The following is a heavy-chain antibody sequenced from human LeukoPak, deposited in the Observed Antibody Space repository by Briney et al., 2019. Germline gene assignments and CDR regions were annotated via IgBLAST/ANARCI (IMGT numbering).Heavy chain of an antibody. CDR3: ARVRSSPLDYFDY. V-gene: IGHV4-34*01. CDR1: GGSFSGYY. Sequence: PSETLSLTCAVYGGSFSGYYWSWIRHPPGKGLEWIGEINHSGSTNYNPSLKSRVTISVDTSKNQFSLKLSSVTAADTAVYYCARVRSSPLDYFDYWGQGTLVTVSS. CDR2: INHSGST. D-gene: IGHD6-13*01. J-gene: IGHJ4*02.